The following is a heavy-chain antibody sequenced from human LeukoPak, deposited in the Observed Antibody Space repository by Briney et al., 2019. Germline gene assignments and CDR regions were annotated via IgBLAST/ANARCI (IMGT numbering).Heavy chain of an antibody. D-gene: IGHD3-3*01. CDR3: ARGSERFLEWSPFDY. Sequence: QSGGSLRLSCAASGFTVSSNYMSWVRQAPGKGLEWVSVIYSGGNTYYADSVKGRFTISRDNSKNTLYLQMNSLRAEDTAVYYCARGSERFLEWSPFDYWGQGTLVTVSS. CDR1: GFTVSSNY. J-gene: IGHJ4*02. V-gene: IGHV3-53*05. CDR2: IYSGGNT.